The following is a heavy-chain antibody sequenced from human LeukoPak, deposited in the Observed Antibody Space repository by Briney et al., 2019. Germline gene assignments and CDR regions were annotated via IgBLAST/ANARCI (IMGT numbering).Heavy chain of an antibody. CDR1: GGSISSYY. V-gene: IGHV4-59*08. CDR3: ARHSGQQLDHNWFDP. CDR2: FSYTGST. D-gene: IGHD6-13*01. J-gene: IGHJ5*02. Sequence: PSETLCLTCTVSGGSISSYYWSWIRQPPGKGLEWIGYFSYTGSTNYNPSLRSRVTLSVDTSKNQFSLKLSSVTAADTAVYYCARHSGQQLDHNWFDPWGQGTLVTDSS.